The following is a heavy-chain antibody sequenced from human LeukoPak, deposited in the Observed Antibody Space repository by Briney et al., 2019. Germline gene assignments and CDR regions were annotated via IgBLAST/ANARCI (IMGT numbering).Heavy chain of an antibody. Sequence: SGPTLVKPTQTLTLTCTFSGFSLSTSGVGVGWIRQPPGRALEWLALIYWDDDKRYSPSLKSRLTITKDTSKNQVVLTMTNMDPVDTAAYYCAHSRKWIQLFDYWGQGTLVTVSS. CDR3: AHSRKWIQLFDY. CDR2: IYWDDDK. D-gene: IGHD5-18*01. J-gene: IGHJ4*02. V-gene: IGHV2-5*02. CDR1: GFSLSTSGVG.